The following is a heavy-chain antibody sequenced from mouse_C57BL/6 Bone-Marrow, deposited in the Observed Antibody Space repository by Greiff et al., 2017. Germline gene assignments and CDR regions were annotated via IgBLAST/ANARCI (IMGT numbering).Heavy chain of an antibody. Sequence: SGPGLVKPSQSLSLTCSVTGYSITSCYYWNWIRQFPGNQLEWVGYISYDGSNNYNPSLKNRISITRDTSKNQCFLKLNSVTTEDTTTYYCARWAMDYWGQGTSVTVSS. CDR1: GYSITSCYY. J-gene: IGHJ4*01. CDR2: ISYDGSN. V-gene: IGHV3-6*01. CDR3: ARWAMDY.